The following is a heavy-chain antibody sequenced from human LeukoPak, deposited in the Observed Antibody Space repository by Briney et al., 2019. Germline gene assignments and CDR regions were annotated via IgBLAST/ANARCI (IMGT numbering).Heavy chain of an antibody. CDR3: ARDSSDFFDRSGLNFLVY. CDR2: VSDSGTT. CDR1: GGSINGHF. J-gene: IGHJ4*02. V-gene: IGHV4-59*11. D-gene: IGHD3-22*01. Sequence: SETLSLTCTVSGGSINGHFWSWIRQPPGKGLEWIGYVSDSGTTNYNPSLNSRLTMSVDMSKNQFSLQLTSVTAADTAVYYCARDSSDFFDRSGLNFLVYWGQGILVAVSS.